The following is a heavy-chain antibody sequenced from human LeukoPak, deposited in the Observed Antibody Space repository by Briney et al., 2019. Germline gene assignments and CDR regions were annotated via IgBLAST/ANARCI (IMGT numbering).Heavy chain of an antibody. CDR2: IRDDGGNK. V-gene: IGHV3-30*02. D-gene: IGHD3-22*01. CDR3: AKEKVRGADSSGYSFYFDY. CDR1: GFTFSSYG. J-gene: IGHJ4*02. Sequence: PGGSLRLSCAASGFTFSSYGMHWLRQAPGKGLEWVTFIRDDGGNKYYADSVKGRFTISRDNSKNTLYLQMNSLRAEDTAVYYCAKEKVRGADSSGYSFYFDYWGQGTLVTVSS.